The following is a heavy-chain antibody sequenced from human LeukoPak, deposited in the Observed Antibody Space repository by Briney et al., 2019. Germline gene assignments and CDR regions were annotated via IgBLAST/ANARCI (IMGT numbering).Heavy chain of an antibody. D-gene: IGHD6-19*01. CDR2: IYHSGST. V-gene: IGHV4-4*02. J-gene: IGHJ4*02. CDR1: GGSISSSNW. Sequence: SGTLSLTCAVSGGSISSSNWWSWVRQPPGKGLEWIGEIYHSGSTNYNPSLKSRVTISVDRSKNQFSLKLSSVTAADTAVYYCARDLGAVAGRDDYWGQGTLVTVSS. CDR3: ARDLGAVAGRDDY.